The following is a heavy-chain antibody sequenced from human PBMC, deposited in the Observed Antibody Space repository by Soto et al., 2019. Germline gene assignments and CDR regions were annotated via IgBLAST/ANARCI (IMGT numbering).Heavy chain of an antibody. D-gene: IGHD3-22*01. CDR1: GGSISSGGYS. Sequence: QLQLQESGSGLVKPSQTLSLTCAVSGGSISSGGYSWSWIRQPPGKGLEWIGYIYHSGSTYYNPSLKSRVTISVDRSKNQFSLKLSSVTAADTAVYYCARVEIYYYDSSGYQRWFDPWGQGTLVTVSS. V-gene: IGHV4-30-2*01. CDR3: ARVEIYYYDSSGYQRWFDP. CDR2: IYHSGST. J-gene: IGHJ5*02.